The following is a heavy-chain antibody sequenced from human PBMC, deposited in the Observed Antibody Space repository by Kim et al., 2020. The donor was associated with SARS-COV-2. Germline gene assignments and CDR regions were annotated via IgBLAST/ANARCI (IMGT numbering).Heavy chain of an antibody. D-gene: IGHD2-15*01. CDR3: ARRGNAGRYYYYPMDV. V-gene: IGHV3-20*01. CDR1: GFTLDDFG. J-gene: IGHJ6*02. CDR2: INWNGGDT. Sequence: GGSLRLSCAASGFTLDDFGMSWVRQVPGKGLEWVSGINWNGGDTSYVASVKGRFTISRDNAKNSLYLQMDNVRAEDTALYHCARRGNAGRYYYYPMDVWGPGTTVIVSS.